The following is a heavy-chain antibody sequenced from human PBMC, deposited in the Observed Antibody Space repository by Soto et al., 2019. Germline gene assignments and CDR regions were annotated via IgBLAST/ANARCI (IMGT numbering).Heavy chain of an antibody. CDR2: IIPVFGTT. CDR1: GGTLNSYT. D-gene: IGHD4-4*01. CDR3: SISNSYGRGDF. J-gene: IGHJ4*02. Sequence: QVQLVQSGAEVKKHGSSVRVSCKASGGTLNSYTISWVRQAPGQGLEWMGGIIPVFGTTDYAQKFQGRVTITADQITGTADLDLFSLRSADTAIYYFSISNSYGRGDFWGQVTLFTVSS. V-gene: IGHV1-69*01.